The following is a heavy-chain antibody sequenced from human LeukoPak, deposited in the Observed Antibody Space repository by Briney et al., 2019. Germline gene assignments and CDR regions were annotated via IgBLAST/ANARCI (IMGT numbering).Heavy chain of an antibody. Sequence: PSETLSLTCTVSGGSISSSSYYWSWFRQPAGKGLEWIGRIHTSGSTNYNPSLKSRVTMSADTSKNQLSLKLSSVTAADTAVYYCARDQYYYDSSGYYRFDYWGQGTLVTVSS. V-gene: IGHV4-61*02. CDR1: GGSISSSSYY. J-gene: IGHJ4*02. D-gene: IGHD3-22*01. CDR3: ARDQYYYDSSGYYRFDY. CDR2: IHTSGST.